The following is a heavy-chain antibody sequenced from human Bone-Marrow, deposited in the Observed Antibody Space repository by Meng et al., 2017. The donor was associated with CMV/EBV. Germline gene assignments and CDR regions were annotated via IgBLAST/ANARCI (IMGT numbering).Heavy chain of an antibody. CDR1: GGSISSGGYY. CDR3: AGDRVSPEDYYYYYGMDV. J-gene: IGHJ6*02. Sequence: SETLSLTCTVSGGSISSGGYYWSWSRQHPGKGQEWIGYIYYSGSTYYNPSRKSRVTITVDTTKNQFSLKLRSVTAADTTVSYCAGDRVSPEDYYYYYGMDVWGQGTTVTVSS. CDR2: IYYSGST. V-gene: IGHV4-31*03.